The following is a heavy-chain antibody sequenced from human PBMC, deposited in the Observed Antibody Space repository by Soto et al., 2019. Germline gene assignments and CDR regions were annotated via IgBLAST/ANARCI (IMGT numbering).Heavy chain of an antibody. CDR2: IYPGDSDT. D-gene: IGHD2-8*01. V-gene: IGHV5-51*01. Sequence: PGESLKISCEASGYSFRNFWIGWVRQMPGKGLEWMGIIYPGDSDTTYSPSFQGQVTISVDKSISTAYLQLSSLKAPDRAIYFCARQYGVSLDYWGQGTLVTVSS. CDR3: ARQYGVSLDY. CDR1: GYSFRNFW. J-gene: IGHJ4*02.